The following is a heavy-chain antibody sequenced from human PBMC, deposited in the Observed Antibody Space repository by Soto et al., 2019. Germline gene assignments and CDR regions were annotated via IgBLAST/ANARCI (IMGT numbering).Heavy chain of an antibody. D-gene: IGHD6-19*01. Sequence: GGSLRLSCAASGFTFSSYGMHWVRQAPGKGLEWVAVISYDGSNKYYADSVKGRFTISRDNSKNTLYLQMNSLRAEDTAVYYCAKDHGYSSGWYYFDYWGQGTLVTVSS. CDR3: AKDHGYSSGWYYFDY. V-gene: IGHV3-30*18. CDR2: ISYDGSNK. J-gene: IGHJ4*02. CDR1: GFTFSSYG.